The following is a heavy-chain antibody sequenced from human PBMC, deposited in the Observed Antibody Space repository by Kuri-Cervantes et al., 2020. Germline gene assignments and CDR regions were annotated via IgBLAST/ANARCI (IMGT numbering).Heavy chain of an antibody. CDR2: ISYDGSNK. CDR3: AKGGSYFNYYGMDV. Sequence: GESLKISCAASGFTLSDSGLHWVRQAPGKGLEWVAVISYDGSNKYYADSVKGRFTISRDNSKNTLYLQMNSLRAEDTAVYYCAKGGSYFNYYGMDVWGQGTTVTVSS. CDR1: GFTLSDSG. V-gene: IGHV3-30*18. D-gene: IGHD1-26*01. J-gene: IGHJ6*02.